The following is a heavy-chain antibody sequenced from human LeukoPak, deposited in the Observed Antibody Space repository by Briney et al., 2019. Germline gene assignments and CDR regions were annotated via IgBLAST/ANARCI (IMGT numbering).Heavy chain of an antibody. CDR2: IYYSGST. D-gene: IGHD3-22*01. V-gene: IGHV4-59*01. Sequence: SETLSLTCTVSGGSISSYYWSWIRQPPGKRLEWIGYIYYSGSTNYNPSLKSRVTISVDTSKNQFSLKLSSVTAADTAVYYCARGGIGSSGYRSYFDYWGQGTLVTVSS. CDR1: GGSISSYY. J-gene: IGHJ4*02. CDR3: ARGGIGSSGYRSYFDY.